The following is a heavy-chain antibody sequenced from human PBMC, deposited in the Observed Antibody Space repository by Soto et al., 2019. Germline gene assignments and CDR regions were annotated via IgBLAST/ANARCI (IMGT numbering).Heavy chain of an antibody. J-gene: IGHJ5*02. CDR1: GGTFSSYA. V-gene: IGHV1-69*12. D-gene: IGHD3-10*01. Sequence: QVQLVQSGAEVKKPGSSVKVSCKASGGTFSSYAISWVRQAPGQGLEWMGGIIPIFGTANYAQKFQGRVTITADESTSPAYMELSSLRSEDTAVYYCARTYYYGSGSYRGWFDPWGQGTLVTVSS. CDR2: IIPIFGTA. CDR3: ARTYYYGSGSYRGWFDP.